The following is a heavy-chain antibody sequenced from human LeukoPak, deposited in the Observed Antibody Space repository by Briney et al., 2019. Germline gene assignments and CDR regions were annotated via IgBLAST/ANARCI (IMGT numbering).Heavy chain of an antibody. Sequence: PSETLSLTCTVSGGSISSGGYYWSWIRQHPGKGLEWIGYIYYSASTYYNPSLKSRVTISVDTSKNQFSLKLSSVTAADTAVYYCARVIGGGSSWYFDYWGQGTLVTVSS. CDR2: IYYSAST. J-gene: IGHJ4*02. CDR1: GGSISSGGYY. D-gene: IGHD6-13*01. V-gene: IGHV4-31*03. CDR3: ARVIGGGSSWYFDY.